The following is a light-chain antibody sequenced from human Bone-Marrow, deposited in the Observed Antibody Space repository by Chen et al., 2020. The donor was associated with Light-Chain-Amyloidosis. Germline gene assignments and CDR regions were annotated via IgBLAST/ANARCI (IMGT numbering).Light chain of an antibody. CDR1: NIGSTS. J-gene: IGLJ3*02. CDR3: QVWDRSSDRPV. Sequence: SYVLTQPSSVSVAPGPTATIACGGNNIGSTSVHWYQQTPGQAPLLVVYDDSDRPSGIPERLSGSNSGNTATLTISRVEAEDEADYYCQVWDRSSDRPVFGGGTKLTVL. V-gene: IGLV3-21*02. CDR2: DDS.